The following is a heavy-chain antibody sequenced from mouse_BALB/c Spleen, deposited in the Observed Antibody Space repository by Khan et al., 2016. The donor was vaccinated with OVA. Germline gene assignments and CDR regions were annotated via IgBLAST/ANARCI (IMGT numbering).Heavy chain of an antibody. J-gene: IGHJ3*01. CDR1: GYTFTDFA. CDR3: VRGSGHSLFGY. CDR2: ISTYYGDA. Sequence: QVQLKESGAELVRPGVSVKISCKGSGYTFTDFALHWVKQSHAKSLEWIGVISTYYGDATYNQKFKGKATMTVDKSSSTAYVELARLTSDDSAIYFCVRGSGHSLFGYWGQGTLVTVSA. D-gene: IGHD1-3*01. V-gene: IGHV1S137*01.